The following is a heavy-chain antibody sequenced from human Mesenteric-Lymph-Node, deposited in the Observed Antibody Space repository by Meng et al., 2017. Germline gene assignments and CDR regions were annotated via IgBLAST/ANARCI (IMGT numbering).Heavy chain of an antibody. CDR2: IRASGGAI. J-gene: IGHJ4*02. CDR1: GFTVSNAW. CDR3: VGSYSGRSGYCFDS. D-gene: IGHD1-26*01. V-gene: IGHV3-11*04. Sequence: GESLKISCAASGFTVSNAWMTWVRQAPGKGLEWVSYIRASGGAIYSADSVKGRFSISRDNSMNSLYLQMKDLRVEDTALYYCVGSYSGRSGYCFDSWGQGTLVTVSS.